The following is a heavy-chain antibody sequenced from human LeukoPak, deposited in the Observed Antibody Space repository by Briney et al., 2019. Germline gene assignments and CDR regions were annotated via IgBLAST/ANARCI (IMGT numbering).Heavy chain of an antibody. V-gene: IGHV3-49*04. J-gene: IGHJ4*02. CDR1: GFTFGEYA. D-gene: IGHD3-3*01. Sequence: GRSLRLSCTASGFTFGEYAMSWVRQAPGKGLEWVGFIRSKAYGGTTEYAASVKGRFTISRDDSKSIAYLQMNSLKTEDTAVYYCTREYDFWSGYFDYWGQGTLVTVSS. CDR2: IRSKAYGGTT. CDR3: TREYDFWSGYFDY.